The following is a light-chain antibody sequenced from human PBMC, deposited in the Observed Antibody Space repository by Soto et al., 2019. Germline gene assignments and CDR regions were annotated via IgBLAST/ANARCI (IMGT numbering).Light chain of an antibody. J-gene: IGKJ1*01. V-gene: IGKV1-5*01. Sequence: DIQMTQSPSSLCASVGDRVTITWRASQSISSYLNWYQQKPGTAPKVLIYHASNLQSGVPSRFSGSGSGTEFTLTISSLQPDDFATYYCQQYNSYSFGQGTKVDIK. CDR3: QQYNSYS. CDR1: QSISSY. CDR2: HAS.